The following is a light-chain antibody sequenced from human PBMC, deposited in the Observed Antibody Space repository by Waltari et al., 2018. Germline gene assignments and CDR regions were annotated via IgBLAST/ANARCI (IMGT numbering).Light chain of an antibody. CDR3: QAYHTDHPWT. J-gene: IGKJ1*01. Sequence: DIQMTQSPSSLSASVGAGVAITCRASQDISDFLAWYQQKPGKPPKLLIYSAYTLQPGVPSRFSGRGLGTDFTLAISSLQPEDVATYYCQAYHTDHPWTFGQGTKVDIK. V-gene: IGKV1-27*01. CDR1: QDISDF. CDR2: SAY.